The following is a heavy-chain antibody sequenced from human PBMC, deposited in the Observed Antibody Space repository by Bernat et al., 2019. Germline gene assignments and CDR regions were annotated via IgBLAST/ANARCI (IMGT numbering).Heavy chain of an antibody. D-gene: IGHD1-26*01. CDR2: INHSGST. V-gene: IGHV4-34*01. Sequence: QVQLQQWGAGLLKPSETLSLTCAVYGGSFSGYYWSWIRQPPGKGLEWIGEINHSGSTNYNPSLKSRVTISVDTSKNQFSLKLSSVTAADTAVYYCARGRGSYYVPLYYMDVWGKGTTVTVSS. J-gene: IGHJ6*03. CDR1: GGSFSGYY. CDR3: ARGRGSYYVPLYYMDV.